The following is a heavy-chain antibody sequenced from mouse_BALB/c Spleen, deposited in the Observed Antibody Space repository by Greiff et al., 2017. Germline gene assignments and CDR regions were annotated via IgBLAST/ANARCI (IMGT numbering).Heavy chain of an antibody. J-gene: IGHJ4*01. CDR1: GFTFSSFG. V-gene: IGHV5-17*02. D-gene: IGHD4-1*01. Sequence: EVHLVESGGGLVQPGGSRKLSCAASGFTFSSFGMHWVRQAPEKGLEWVAYISSGSSTIYYADTVKGRFTISRDNPKNTLFLQMTSLRSEDTAMYYCASELGRGAMDYWGQGTSVTVSS. CDR2: ISSGSSTI. CDR3: ASELGRGAMDY.